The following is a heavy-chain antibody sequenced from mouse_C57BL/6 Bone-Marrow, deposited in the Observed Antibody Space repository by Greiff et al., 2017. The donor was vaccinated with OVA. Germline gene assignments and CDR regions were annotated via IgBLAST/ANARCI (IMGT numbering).Heavy chain of an antibody. V-gene: IGHV1-52*01. CDR1: GYTFTSYW. D-gene: IGHD1-1*01. CDR3: ARSNYYGSSHWYFDV. CDR2: IDPSDSET. Sequence: QVQLQQPGAELVRPGSSVKLSCKASGYTFTSYWLHWVKQRPIQGLEWIGNIDPSDSETHYNQKFKDKATLTVDKSSSTASMQLSSLTSEDSAVYYCARSNYYGSSHWYFDVWGTGTTVTVSS. J-gene: IGHJ1*03.